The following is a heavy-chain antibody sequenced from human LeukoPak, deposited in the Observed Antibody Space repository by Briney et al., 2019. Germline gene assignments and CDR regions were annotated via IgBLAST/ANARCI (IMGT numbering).Heavy chain of an antibody. J-gene: IGHJ4*02. Sequence: GGSLRLSCEASGFTFSAYAMTWVRQAPGKGLEWVSYISSSSSTIYYADSVKGRFTIFRDNAKNSLYLQMNSLGDEDTAVYYCAGDKSSGWRCFDYWGQGTLVTVSS. CDR3: AGDKSSGWRCFDY. CDR2: ISSSSSTI. V-gene: IGHV3-48*02. CDR1: GFTFSAYA. D-gene: IGHD6-19*01.